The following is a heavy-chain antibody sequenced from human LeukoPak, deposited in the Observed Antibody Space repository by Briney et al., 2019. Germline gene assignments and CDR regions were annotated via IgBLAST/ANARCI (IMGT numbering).Heavy chain of an antibody. CDR1: GGSISSYY. CDR2: IYTSGST. D-gene: IGHD2-2*01. Sequence: SETLSLTCTVSGGSISSYYWSWIRQPAGKGLEWIGRIYTSGSTNYNPSLKSRVTMSVATSKNQFSLKLSSVTAADTAVYYCAREEYQLLPPWFDPWGQGTLVTVSS. V-gene: IGHV4-4*07. CDR3: AREEYQLLPPWFDP. J-gene: IGHJ5*02.